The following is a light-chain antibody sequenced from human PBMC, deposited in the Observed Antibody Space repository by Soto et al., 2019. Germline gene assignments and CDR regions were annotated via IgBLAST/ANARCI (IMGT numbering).Light chain of an antibody. V-gene: IGLV2-14*03. CDR1: SSDIGRYTY. CDR3: CSYTSSSALVV. Sequence: QSALTQPASVSGSPGQSITISCTGTSSDIGRYTYVSWYQQHPGKAPKLMIYDVSDRPSGVSNHFSGAKSGNTASLTISGVQPDDEADYYCCSYTSSSALVVFGTGTKVTVL. CDR2: DVS. J-gene: IGLJ1*01.